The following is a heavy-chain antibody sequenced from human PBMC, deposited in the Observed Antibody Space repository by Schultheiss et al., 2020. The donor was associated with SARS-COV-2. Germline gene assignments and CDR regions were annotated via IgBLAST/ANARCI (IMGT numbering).Heavy chain of an antibody. Sequence: SGPTLVKPTETLTLTCTVSGFSLSNARMGVSWIRQPPGKALEWLAHIYWDDDKRYSPSLKSRLTITKDTSKNQVVLTMTNMDPVDTATYYCAHRLQGRGYFDLWGRGTLVTVSS. J-gene: IGHJ2*01. V-gene: IGHV2-5*02. CDR3: AHRLQGRGYFDL. CDR2: IYWDDDK. CDR1: GFSLSNARMG.